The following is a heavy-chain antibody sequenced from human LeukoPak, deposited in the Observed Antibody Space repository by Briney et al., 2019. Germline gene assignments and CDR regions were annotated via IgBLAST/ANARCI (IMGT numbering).Heavy chain of an antibody. V-gene: IGHV3-21*01. J-gene: IGHJ4*02. Sequence: GGSLRLSCAASGFTFSGYSMNWVRQAPGKGLEWVSSISSSSSYIYYADSVKGRFTISRDNAKNSLYLQMNSLRAEDTAVYYCATERIAAAGTGRDYWGQGTLVTVSS. CDR1: GFTFSGYS. CDR2: ISSSSSYI. CDR3: ATERIAAAGTGRDY. D-gene: IGHD6-13*01.